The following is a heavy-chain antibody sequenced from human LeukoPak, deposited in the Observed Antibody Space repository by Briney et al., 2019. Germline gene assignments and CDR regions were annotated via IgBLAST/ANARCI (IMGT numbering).Heavy chain of an antibody. CDR1: GGTFSSYA. D-gene: IGHD3-10*01. CDR2: IIPICGTA. CDR3: ARDSRGIVVFDY. J-gene: IGHJ4*02. Sequence: SVKVSCKASGGTFSSYAISCVRHAPGQGLEWMGGIIPICGTANYAQKFEGRVTITADESTRTAYMELSSLRSEDTAVYYCARDSRGIVVFDYWGQGTLVTVSS. V-gene: IGHV1-69*13.